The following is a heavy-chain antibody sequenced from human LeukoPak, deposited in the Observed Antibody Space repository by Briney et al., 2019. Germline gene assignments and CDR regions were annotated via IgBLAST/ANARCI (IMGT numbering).Heavy chain of an antibody. V-gene: IGHV4-59*01. CDR3: ARAYRLTSPRGFDP. J-gene: IGHJ5*02. Sequence: SETLSLTCTVSGGFISGYYWNWIRQSPGKGLEWIGYIFYTGDTDYNPSLRSRVTMSVDRSNNRFPLQLASVTAADSAFYYCARAYRLTSPRGFDPWGPGILVTVPS. D-gene: IGHD3-16*02. CDR1: GGFISGYY. CDR2: IFYTGDT.